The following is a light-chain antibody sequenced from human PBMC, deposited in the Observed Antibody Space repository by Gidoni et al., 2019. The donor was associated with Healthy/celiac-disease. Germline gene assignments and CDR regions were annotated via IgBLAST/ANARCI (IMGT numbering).Light chain of an antibody. CDR3: QQLKSYPTT. CDR1: QGISSY. V-gene: IGKV1-9*01. CDR2: AAS. J-gene: IGKJ2*01. Sequence: DIQLTQSPSFLSASVGARVTITCRASQGISSYLAWYQQKPGKAPKLLIYAASTLQSGVPSRFSGSGSRTEFTLTISSLQPEDFATYYCQQLKSYPTTFGQXTKLEIK.